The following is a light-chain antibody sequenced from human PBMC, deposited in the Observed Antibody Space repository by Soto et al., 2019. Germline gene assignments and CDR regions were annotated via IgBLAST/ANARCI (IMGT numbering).Light chain of an antibody. CDR3: QQRSNWPVT. Sequence: EIVLTQSPATLSLSPGEGATLSCRASQSVSSYLAWYQQKPGQAPRLLIYDASNRATGIPARFSGSGSGTDFTLIISSLEPEDFAVYYFQQRSNWPVTFGLGTKVEV. V-gene: IGKV3-11*01. J-gene: IGKJ1*01. CDR1: QSVSSY. CDR2: DAS.